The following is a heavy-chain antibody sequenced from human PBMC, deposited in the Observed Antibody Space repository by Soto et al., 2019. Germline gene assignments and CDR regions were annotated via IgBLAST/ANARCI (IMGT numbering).Heavy chain of an antibody. J-gene: IGHJ6*02. V-gene: IGHV4-39*01. CDR3: ARRLYYDSSGLEGGGLDV. D-gene: IGHD3-22*01. Sequence: SETLSLTCTVSGGSISSSSYYWGWIRQPPGKGLEWIGSIYYSGSTYYNPSLKSRVTISVDTSKNQFSLKLSSVTAADTAVYYCARRLYYDSSGLEGGGLDVWGQGTTVTVSS. CDR2: IYYSGST. CDR1: GGSISSSSYY.